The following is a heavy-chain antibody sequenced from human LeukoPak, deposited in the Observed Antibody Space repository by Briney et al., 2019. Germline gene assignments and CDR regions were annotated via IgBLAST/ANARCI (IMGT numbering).Heavy chain of an antibody. CDR3: ARTYSSSRKHPFDY. J-gene: IGHJ4*02. CDR2: INPNSGGT. D-gene: IGHD6-13*01. CDR1: GYTFTGYY. Sequence: ASVKVSCKASGYTFTGYYMHWVRQAPGQGLEWMGWINPNSGGTNYAQKFQGRVTMTRDTSISTAYMELSRLRSDDTAVYYCARTYSSSRKHPFDYWGQGTLVTVSS. V-gene: IGHV1-2*02.